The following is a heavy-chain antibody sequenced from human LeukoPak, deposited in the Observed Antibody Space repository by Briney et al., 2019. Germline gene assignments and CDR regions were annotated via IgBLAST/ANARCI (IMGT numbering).Heavy chain of an antibody. Sequence: SETLSLTCTVSGGSISSSTSYWGWIRQPPGEGLEWIGSFYYRGSTYYNPSLKSRVTISVDTSKNQFSLKLSSVTAADTAVYYCARGRSSSGWTIYFDYWGQGTLVTVSS. D-gene: IGHD6-19*01. J-gene: IGHJ4*02. V-gene: IGHV4-39*07. CDR1: GGSISSSTSY. CDR2: FYYRGST. CDR3: ARGRSSSGWTIYFDY.